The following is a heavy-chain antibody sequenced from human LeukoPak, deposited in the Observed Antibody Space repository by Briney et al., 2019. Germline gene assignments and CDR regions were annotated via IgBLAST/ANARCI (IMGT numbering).Heavy chain of an antibody. D-gene: IGHD1-1*01. V-gene: IGHV3-74*01. J-gene: IGHJ3*02. CDR1: GFTFTKYW. CDR3: TDLSTGDAFDI. Sequence: GGSLGLSCAASGFTFTKYWMHGVGKAPGKGPVWVARINSDGSSTSYADSVKGRFTISRDNAKNTLYLQMNSLRAEDTAVYYCTDLSTGDAFDIWGQGTMVTVSS. CDR2: INSDGSST.